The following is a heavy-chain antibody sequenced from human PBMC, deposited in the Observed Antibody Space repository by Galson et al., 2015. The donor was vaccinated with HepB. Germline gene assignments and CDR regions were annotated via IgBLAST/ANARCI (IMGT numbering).Heavy chain of an antibody. J-gene: IGHJ4*02. Sequence: SVKVSCKASGYTFTGYAMHWVRQAPGQRLEWMGWINADNGNTRYSQSFQGRLTITRDTSATTAYMELSSLRSEDTAVYYCAGELVGTTGFDYWGQGTLVTVSS. CDR3: AGELVGTTGFDY. CDR1: GYTFTGYA. CDR2: INADNGNT. D-gene: IGHD1-26*01. V-gene: IGHV1-3*01.